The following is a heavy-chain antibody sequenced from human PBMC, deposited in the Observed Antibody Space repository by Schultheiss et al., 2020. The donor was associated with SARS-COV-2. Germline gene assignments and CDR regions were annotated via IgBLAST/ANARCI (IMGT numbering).Heavy chain of an antibody. CDR2: IFSNDEK. D-gene: IGHD3-3*02. CDR1: GFSLSNARMG. Sequence: SGPTLVKPTETLTLTCTVSGFSLSNARMGVSWIRQPPGKALEWLAHIFSNDEKYYSTSLKSRLTITKDTSKNQVVLTMTNMDPVDTATYYCAHRLSGSLAFDIWGQGTMVTVSS. J-gene: IGHJ3*02. V-gene: IGHV2-26*01. CDR3: AHRLSGSLAFDI.